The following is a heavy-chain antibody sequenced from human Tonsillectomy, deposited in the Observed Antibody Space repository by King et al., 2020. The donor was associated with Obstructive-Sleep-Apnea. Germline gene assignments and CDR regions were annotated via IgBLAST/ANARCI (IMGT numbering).Heavy chain of an antibody. CDR3: ARSWSRFGDLLHGY. J-gene: IGHJ4*02. CDR1: GYTFTSYD. D-gene: IGHD3-10*01. V-gene: IGHV1-8*01. CDR2: MNPNSGNT. Sequence: VQLVESGAEVKKPGASVKVSCKASGYTFTSYDINWVRQATGQGLEWMGWMNPNSGNTGYAQKFQGRVTMTRNTSISTAYMELSSLRSEDTAVYYCARSWSRFGDLLHGYWGQGTLVTVSS.